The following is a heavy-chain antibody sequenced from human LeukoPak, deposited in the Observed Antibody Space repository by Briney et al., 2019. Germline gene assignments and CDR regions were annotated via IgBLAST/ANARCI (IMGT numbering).Heavy chain of an antibody. CDR3: ARGRSYSSSWGLNWFDP. V-gene: IGHV4-39*07. CDR2: GDYSGGT. Sequence: PSETLSLTCTVSGDSFTSVTDYWAWIRQPPGKGLEWIATGDYSGGTYYNPSLKSRVTISVDTSKNQFSLKLSSVTAADTAVYYCARGRSYSSSWGLNWFDPWGQGTLVTVSS. CDR1: GDSFTSVTDY. J-gene: IGHJ5*02. D-gene: IGHD6-6*01.